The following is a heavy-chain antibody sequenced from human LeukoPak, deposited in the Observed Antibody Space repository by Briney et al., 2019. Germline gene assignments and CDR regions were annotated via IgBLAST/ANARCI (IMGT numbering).Heavy chain of an antibody. CDR2: IYESGTT. D-gene: IGHD3-10*01. V-gene: IGHV4-4*02. CDR1: GDSISSTNKW. CDR3: ARTMGSGSYVDH. Sequence: SGTLSLTCAVSGDSISSTNKWWPWVRQSPEKGLEWIGEIYESGTTKYNPSLKSRITISRDKSNNQFSLKVNSVTAADTAIYYCARTMGSGSYVDHWGQGTLVTVSS. J-gene: IGHJ4*02.